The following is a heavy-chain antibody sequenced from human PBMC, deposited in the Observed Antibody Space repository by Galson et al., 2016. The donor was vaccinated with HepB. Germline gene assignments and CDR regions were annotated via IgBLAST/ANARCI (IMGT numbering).Heavy chain of an antibody. CDR1: GFTFSSRG. CDR3: ATAAYWPPRFDN. Sequence: SLRLSCAASGFTFSSRGMNWVRQAPGKGLEWVPVITTNGVSTYYADSVKGRLTISRDNSKNTLFLQMNSLRAEDSAVYYCATAAYWPPRFDNWGQGTLVTVSS. D-gene: IGHD2-8*02. V-gene: IGHV3-23*01. J-gene: IGHJ4*02. CDR2: ITTNGVST.